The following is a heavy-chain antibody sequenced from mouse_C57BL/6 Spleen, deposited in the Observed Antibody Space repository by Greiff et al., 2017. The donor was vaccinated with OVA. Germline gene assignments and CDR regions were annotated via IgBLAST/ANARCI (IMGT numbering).Heavy chain of an antibody. CDR2: INYDGSST. D-gene: IGHD2-4*01. CDR1: GFTFSDYY. CDR3: ARGYDYDGYAMDY. J-gene: IGHJ4*01. V-gene: IGHV5-16*01. Sequence: VESEGGLVQPGSSMKLSCTASGFTFSDYYMAWVRQVPEKGLEWVANINYDGSSTYYLDSLKSRFIISRDNAKNILYLQMSSLKSEDTATYYCARGYDYDGYAMDYWGQGTSVTVSS.